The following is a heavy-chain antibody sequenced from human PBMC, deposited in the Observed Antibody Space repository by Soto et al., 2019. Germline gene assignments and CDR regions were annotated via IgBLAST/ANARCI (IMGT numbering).Heavy chain of an antibody. V-gene: IGHV3-23*01. CDR1: GIDFSNYA. J-gene: IGHJ4*02. CDR3: AKDGNWLDVYFDV. D-gene: IGHD6-19*01. Sequence: WGSLRLSCVASGIDFSNYAMSWVRQAPGKGLEWVSISSASGRSRYHADSVKGRFTISRDNSKNTLYLHMTNLRAEDTAVYYCAKDGNWLDVYFDVWGQGTPVTVSS. CDR2: SSASGRSR.